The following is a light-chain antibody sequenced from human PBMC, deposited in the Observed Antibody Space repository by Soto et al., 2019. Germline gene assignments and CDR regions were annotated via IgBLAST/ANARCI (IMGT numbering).Light chain of an antibody. CDR3: QHYNNWPLT. V-gene: IGKV3-15*01. Sequence: EIGLMKSPVTLSVSPGERATLSCRASQSVSSNLAWYQQSPGQAPRLLIYGASARATGIPARFSGSGSGTEFTLTISSLQSEDFALYYCQHYNNWPLTFGQGTKVDIK. CDR2: GAS. J-gene: IGKJ1*01. CDR1: QSVSSN.